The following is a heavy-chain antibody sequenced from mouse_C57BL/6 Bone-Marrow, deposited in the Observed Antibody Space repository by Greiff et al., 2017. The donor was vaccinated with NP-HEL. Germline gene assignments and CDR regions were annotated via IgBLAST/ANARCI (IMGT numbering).Heavy chain of an antibody. CDR2: IYPGNSDT. CDR1: GYTFTDYE. V-gene: IGHV1-15*01. Sequence: QVQLQQSGAELVRPGASVTLSCKASGYTFTDYEMHWVKQTPVHGLEWIGAIYPGNSDTSYNQKFKGKAKLTAVTSASTAYMELSSLTNEDSAVYYCTTIYYDYGVWGTGTTVTVSS. J-gene: IGHJ1*03. D-gene: IGHD2-4*01. CDR3: TTIYYDYGV.